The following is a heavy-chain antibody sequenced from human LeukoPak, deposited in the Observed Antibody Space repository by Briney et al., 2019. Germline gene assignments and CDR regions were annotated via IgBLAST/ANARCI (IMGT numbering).Heavy chain of an antibody. Sequence: ASVKAACKVSGYTPTVLSMRWVRQAPGKGREWMGGFVPEVGETIYGQKFQGRVTMTEDTSTDTAYMELSSLRSEDTAVYYYATWWSPAATFFDYWGQGTLVTVSS. J-gene: IGHJ4*02. CDR1: GYTPTVLS. V-gene: IGHV1-24*01. CDR3: ATWWSPAATFFDY. CDR2: FVPEVGET. D-gene: IGHD2-15*01.